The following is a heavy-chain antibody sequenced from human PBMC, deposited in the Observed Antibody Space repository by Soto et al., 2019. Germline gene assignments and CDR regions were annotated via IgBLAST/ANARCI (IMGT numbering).Heavy chain of an antibody. Sequence: QVQLVQSGAEVKKPGSSVTVSCKASGGTFSVYSINWVRQAPGQGLEWLGGITTISGTTKYAQKFQGRVTITADESTTTAYMDLSSLKSEDAAVYYCATALRDCNSWSGYPPFDYWGQGTLVTVSS. CDR3: ATALRDCNSWSGYPPFDY. CDR1: GGTFSVYS. D-gene: IGHD3-3*01. V-gene: IGHV1-69*01. CDR2: ITTISGTT. J-gene: IGHJ4*02.